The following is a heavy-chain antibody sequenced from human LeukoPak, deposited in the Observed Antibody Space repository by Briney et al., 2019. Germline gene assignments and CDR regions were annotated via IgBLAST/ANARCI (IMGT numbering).Heavy chain of an antibody. CDR1: GYTFTSYY. J-gene: IGHJ4*02. D-gene: IGHD6-19*01. V-gene: IGHV1-18*04. CDR3: ARGSGGWYVFDY. CDR2: ISAYNGNT. Sequence: ASVKVSCKASGYTFTSYYMHWVRQAPGQGLEWMGWISAYNGNTNYAQKHQGRVTMTTDTSTSTAYMELRSLRSDDTAVYYCARGSGGWYVFDYWGQGTLVTVSS.